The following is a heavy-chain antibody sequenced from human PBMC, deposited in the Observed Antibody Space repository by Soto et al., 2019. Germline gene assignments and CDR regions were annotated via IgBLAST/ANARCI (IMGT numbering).Heavy chain of an antibody. V-gene: IGHV5-51*01. CDR2: INPRDSDV. Sequence: PGEALKISCKGFDYTFAAYWIGLVRQGPGKGLEWMGGINPRDSDVKYSPPFEGQVTISADKSINNAFMTWRRLKASDTAMYYCARSDSTQDVWYYTYDIWGQGTMVTVSS. CDR1: DYTFAAYW. J-gene: IGHJ3*02. CDR3: ARSDSTQDVWYYTYDI. D-gene: IGHD3-3*01.